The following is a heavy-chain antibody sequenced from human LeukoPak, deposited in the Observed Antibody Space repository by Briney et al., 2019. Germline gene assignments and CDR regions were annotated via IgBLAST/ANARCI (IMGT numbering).Heavy chain of an antibody. Sequence: ASVKVSCKASGYTFTGYYMHWVRQAPGQGLGGMGWINPNSGGTNYAQKFQGRVTMTRDTSISTAYMELSRLRSDDTAVYYCARDSQYSSGWYWFDPWGQGTLVTVSS. V-gene: IGHV1-2*02. CDR1: GYTFTGYY. CDR3: ARDSQYSSGWYWFDP. J-gene: IGHJ5*02. D-gene: IGHD6-19*01. CDR2: INPNSGGT.